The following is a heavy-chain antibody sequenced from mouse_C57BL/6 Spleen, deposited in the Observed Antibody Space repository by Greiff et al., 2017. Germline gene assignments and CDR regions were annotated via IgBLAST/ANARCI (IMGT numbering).Heavy chain of an antibody. V-gene: IGHV1-54*01. CDR2: LNPGSGGT. D-gene: IGHD1-1*01. J-gene: IGHJ3*01. CDR3: ARGVDGSSLFAY. Sequence: QVQLKQSGAELVRPGTSVKVSCKASGYAFTNYLIEWVKQRPGQGLEWIGVLNPGSGGTNYNEKFKGKATLTADKSSSTAYMQLSSLTSEDSAVYFCARGVDGSSLFAYWGQGTLVTVSA. CDR1: GYAFTNYL.